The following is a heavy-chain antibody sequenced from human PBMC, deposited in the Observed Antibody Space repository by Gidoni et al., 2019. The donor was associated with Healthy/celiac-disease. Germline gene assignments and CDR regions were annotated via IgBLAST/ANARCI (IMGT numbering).Heavy chain of an antibody. V-gene: IGHV1-46*03. CDR1: GYTFTSYY. D-gene: IGHD4-17*01. CDR3: ARGTTVTSPRHWFDP. Sequence: GAEVKKPGASVKVSCKASGYTFTSYYMHWVRQAPGQGLEWMGIINPSGGSTSYAQKFQGRVTMTRDTSTSTVYMELSSLRSENTAVYYCARGTTVTSPRHWFDPWGQGTLVTVSS. J-gene: IGHJ5*02. CDR2: INPSGGST.